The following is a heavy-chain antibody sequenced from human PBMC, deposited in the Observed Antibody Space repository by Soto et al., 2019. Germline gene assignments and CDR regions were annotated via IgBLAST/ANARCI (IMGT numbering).Heavy chain of an antibody. Sequence: QVQLVQSGAEVKKPGSSVKVSCKASGGTFSSYTISWVRQAPGQGLEWMGRIIHILGIANYVQKFQGRVTITADTPTSTAYMELSSLRSEDTAVYYCARDLNWFDPWGQGTLVTVSS. J-gene: IGHJ5*02. CDR3: ARDLNWFDP. V-gene: IGHV1-69*08. CDR2: IIHILGIA. CDR1: GGTFSSYT.